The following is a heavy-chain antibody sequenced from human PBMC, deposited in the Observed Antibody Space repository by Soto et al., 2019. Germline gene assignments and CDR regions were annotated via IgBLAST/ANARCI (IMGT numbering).Heavy chain of an antibody. Sequence: QVQLQESGPGLVKPSQTLSLTCTVSGGSISSGGYYCSWIRQHPGKGLEWIGYIYYRGSTYYNPSLKRRVSISVDTSKNQFSLKLSSVTAADTAVYYCALRLGDPGRLYFDYWGQGTLVTVSS. V-gene: IGHV4-31*03. CDR2: IYYRGST. CDR3: ALRLGDPGRLYFDY. CDR1: GGSISSGGYY. D-gene: IGHD3-16*01. J-gene: IGHJ4*02.